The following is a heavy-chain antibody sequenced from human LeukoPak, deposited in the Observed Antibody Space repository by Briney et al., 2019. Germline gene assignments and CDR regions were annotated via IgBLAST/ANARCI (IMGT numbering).Heavy chain of an antibody. V-gene: IGHV4-4*02. Sequence: SETLSLTCAVSGGSISSSDWWSWVRQPPGKGLEWIGEIYHSGSTNYNPSLKSRVTISVDKSKNQFSLKLSSVTAADTAVYYCARGRGTYYDILTGYSRPYYFDYWGQGTLVTVSS. CDR3: ARGRGTYYDILTGYSRPYYFDY. D-gene: IGHD3-9*01. CDR2: IYHSGST. J-gene: IGHJ4*02. CDR1: GGSISSSDW.